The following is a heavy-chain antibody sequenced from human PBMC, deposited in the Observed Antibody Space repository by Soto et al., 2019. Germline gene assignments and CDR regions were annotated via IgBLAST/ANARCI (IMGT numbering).Heavy chain of an antibody. J-gene: IGHJ4*02. CDR3: ARVFLGVIIAFDY. V-gene: IGHV1-3*01. CDR2: INAGNGNT. Sequence: GASVKVSCKTSGYTFTSYAMHWVRQAPGQRLEWMGWINAGNGNTKYSQKFQGRVTITRDTFASTAYMELSSPRSEDTAVYYCARVFLGVIIAFDYWGQGTLVTVSS. D-gene: IGHD3-10*01. CDR1: GYTFTSYA.